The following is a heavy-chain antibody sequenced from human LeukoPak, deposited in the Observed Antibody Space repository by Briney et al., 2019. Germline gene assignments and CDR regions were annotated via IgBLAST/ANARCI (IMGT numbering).Heavy chain of an antibody. CDR3: ARISGRASLSIADY. D-gene: IGHD6-6*01. Sequence: GASVKVSCKASGGTFSSYAISWVRQAPGQGLEWMGGIIPIFGTANYAQKFQGRVTITADESTSTAYMELSSLRSEDTAVYYCARISGRASLSIADYWGQGTLVTVSS. CDR1: GGTFSSYA. V-gene: IGHV1-69*13. J-gene: IGHJ4*02. CDR2: IIPIFGTA.